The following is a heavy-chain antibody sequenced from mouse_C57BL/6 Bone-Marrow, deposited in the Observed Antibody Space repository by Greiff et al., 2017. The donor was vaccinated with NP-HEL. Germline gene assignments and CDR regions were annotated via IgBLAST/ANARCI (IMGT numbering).Heavy chain of an antibody. CDR3: ARVYYGNYVGYFGV. Sequence: QVQLKQPGAELVKPGASVKMSCKASGYTFTSYWITWVKQRPGQGLEWIGDIYPGSGSTNYNEKFKSKATLTVNTSSSTAYMQLSSLTSEDSAVYYCARVYYGNYVGYFGVWGTGTTVTVSS. CDR2: IYPGSGST. CDR1: GYTFTSYW. J-gene: IGHJ1*03. D-gene: IGHD2-1*01. V-gene: IGHV1-55*01.